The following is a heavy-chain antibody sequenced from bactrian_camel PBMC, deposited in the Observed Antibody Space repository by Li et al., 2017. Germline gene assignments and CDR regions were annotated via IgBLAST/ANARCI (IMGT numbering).Heavy chain of an antibody. D-gene: IGHD6*01. CDR1: GFTFSDYG. V-gene: IGHV3S26*01. CDR2: IRSDGRDT. J-gene: IGHJ7*01. Sequence: HVQLVESGGGLVQPGGSLILSCAASGFTFSDYGINWVRQAPGKGLEWVSFIRSDGRDTRYAYSVKGRFTISRDNDQNTLHLQMNSLETEDTALYYCATDRDGGSWFDGMDYWGKGTQVTVS.